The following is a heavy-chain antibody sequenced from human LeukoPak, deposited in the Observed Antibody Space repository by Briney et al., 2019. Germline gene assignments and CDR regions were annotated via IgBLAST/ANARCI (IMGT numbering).Heavy chain of an antibody. Sequence: TETLSLTCTVSGGSISSSSYYWGWIRQPPGKGLEWIGSIYYSGSTYYNPSLKSRVTISVDTSKNQFSLKLSSVTAADTAVYYCARQYDILTGYTPWFDPWGQGTLVTASS. CDR2: IYYSGST. V-gene: IGHV4-39*01. CDR1: GGSISSSSYY. CDR3: ARQYDILTGYTPWFDP. J-gene: IGHJ5*02. D-gene: IGHD3-9*01.